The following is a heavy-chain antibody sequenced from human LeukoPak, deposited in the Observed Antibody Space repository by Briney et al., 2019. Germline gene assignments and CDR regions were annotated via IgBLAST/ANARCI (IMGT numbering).Heavy chain of an antibody. J-gene: IGHJ4*02. Sequence: GESLKISCNGSGYSFTNYWNGWVRQMPGKGLEWMGIIYPGDSDTRYSPSFQGQVTISADKSISTAYLQWRSPKAPDTAMYCCARLNGYKFADYWGQGTLVTVSS. D-gene: IGHD5-24*01. CDR2: IYPGDSDT. CDR3: ARLNGYKFADY. V-gene: IGHV5-51*01. CDR1: GYSFTNYW.